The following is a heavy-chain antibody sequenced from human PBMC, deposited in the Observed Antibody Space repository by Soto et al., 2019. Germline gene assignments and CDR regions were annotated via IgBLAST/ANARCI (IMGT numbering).Heavy chain of an antibody. V-gene: IGHV1-18*01. D-gene: IGHD3-10*01. CDR1: GYTLTSYG. CDR3: ARDNAALKSITMVRGVSTFDY. Sequence: ASVKVSCKASGYTLTSYGISWVRQAPGQGLEWMGWISAYNGNTNYAQKLQGRVTMTTDTSTSTAYMELRSLRSDDTAVYYCARDNAALKSITMVRGVSTFDYWGQGTLVTVSS. CDR2: ISAYNGNT. J-gene: IGHJ4*02.